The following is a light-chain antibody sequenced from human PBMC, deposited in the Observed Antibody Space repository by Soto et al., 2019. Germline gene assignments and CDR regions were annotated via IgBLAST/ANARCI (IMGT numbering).Light chain of an antibody. CDR1: ISDVGGYDY. Sequence: QSALTQPASVSGSPGQSITISCTGTISDVGGYDYVSWYQQHPGQAPKLLIYEVSSRPSGFSHRFSGSKSGNTASLSISGLQAEDEADYYSYSFTSCNALYVFGTGTKVTVL. CDR2: EVS. CDR3: YSFTSCNALYV. V-gene: IGLV2-14*01. J-gene: IGLJ1*01.